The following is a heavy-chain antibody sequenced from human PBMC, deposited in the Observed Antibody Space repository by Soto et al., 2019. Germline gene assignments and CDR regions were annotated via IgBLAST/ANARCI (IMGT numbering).Heavy chain of an antibody. Sequence: QVQLQESGPGLVKPSQTLSLTCTVSGGSISSGDYYWSWIRQPPGKGLEWIGYVYYSGSTYYNPSLSSRVTISVDTSKNQFSLKLSSVTAADTAVYYCAREERWLQFVYFDYWGQGTLVTVSS. D-gene: IGHD5-12*01. CDR2: VYYSGST. CDR3: AREERWLQFVYFDY. V-gene: IGHV4-30-4*01. J-gene: IGHJ4*02. CDR1: GGSISSGDYY.